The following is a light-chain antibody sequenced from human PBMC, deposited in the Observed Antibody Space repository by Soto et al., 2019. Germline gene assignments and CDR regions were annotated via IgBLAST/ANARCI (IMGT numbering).Light chain of an antibody. CDR2: AAS. V-gene: IGKV1-27*01. CDR3: QKYNSAPLT. J-gene: IGKJ4*01. Sequence: DNQRNPSPSSLCASLGDRVKIACRASLPISNYLAWYQQKPGKIPNLLIYAASTLQAGVPSRFSGSGSGTDFTLTISSLQPEDVAAYYCQKYNSAPLTFGGGTKVDIK. CDR1: LPISNY.